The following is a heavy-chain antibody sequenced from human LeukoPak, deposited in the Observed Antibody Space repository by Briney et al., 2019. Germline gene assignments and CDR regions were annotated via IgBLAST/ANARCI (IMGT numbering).Heavy chain of an antibody. V-gene: IGHV1-69*06. D-gene: IGHD3-22*01. CDR3: ASWKRYYDSSGYYFDY. CDR1: GGTFSSYA. J-gene: IGHJ4*02. CDR2: IIPIFGTA. Sequence: EASVKVSCKASGGTFSSYAISWVRQAPGQGLEWMGGIIPIFGTANYAQKFQGRVTITADKSTSTAYMELSSLRSEDTAVYYCASWKRYYDSSGYYFDYWGQGTLVTVSS.